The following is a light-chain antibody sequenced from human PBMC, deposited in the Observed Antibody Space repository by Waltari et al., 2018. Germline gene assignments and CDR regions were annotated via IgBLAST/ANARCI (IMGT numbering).Light chain of an antibody. V-gene: IGKV1-39*01. Sequence: DIQMTQAPSSLPASAGGRVTITCRTRQTINNFLNWYQHKPGKAPELLIYAASTLQSGVPSRFSGGGSGADFTLTISSLQPEDSATYYCQQDDSAPFTFGQGTKLEIK. J-gene: IGKJ2*01. CDR3: QQDDSAPFT. CDR1: QTINNF. CDR2: AAS.